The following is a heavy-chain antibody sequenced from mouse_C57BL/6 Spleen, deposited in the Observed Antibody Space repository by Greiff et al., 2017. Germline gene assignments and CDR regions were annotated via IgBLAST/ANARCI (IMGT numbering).Heavy chain of an antibody. CDR1: GYAFSSSW. D-gene: IGHD3-2*02. Sequence: QVQLQQSGPELAKPGASVKISCKASGYAFSSSWMNWVKQRPGKGLEWIGRIYPGDGDTNYNGKFKGKATLTADKSSSTAYMQLSSLTSEDSAVYFCARESSGYLFAYWGQGTLVTVSA. CDR3: ARESSGYLFAY. V-gene: IGHV1-82*01. J-gene: IGHJ3*01. CDR2: IYPGDGDT.